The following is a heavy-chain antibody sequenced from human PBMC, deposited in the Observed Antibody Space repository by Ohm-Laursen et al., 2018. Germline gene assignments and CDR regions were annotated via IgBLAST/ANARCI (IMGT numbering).Heavy chain of an antibody. CDR3: AKKGAMGFDP. CDR2: IDPDSGDT. Sequence: GESPRISCKASGYTFPAYYMYWVRQAPGQGLEWMGWIDPDSGDTKYAQKFQGRVTMTRDTSISTVYMELSSLRSDDTAVYYCAKKGAMGFDPWGQGTLVTVSS. CDR1: GYTFPAYY. J-gene: IGHJ5*02. V-gene: IGHV1-2*02. D-gene: IGHD1-26*01.